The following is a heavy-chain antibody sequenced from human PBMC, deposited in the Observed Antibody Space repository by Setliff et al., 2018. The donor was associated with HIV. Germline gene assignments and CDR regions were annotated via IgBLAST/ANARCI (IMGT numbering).Heavy chain of an antibody. CDR1: GYTFTHNA. Sequence: ASVKVSCKASGYTFTHNAINWVRQAPGQGLEWMGWIDTFSGKPVYDQAFTGRFVFSLDTSVSTAYLQINDLRAEDTAVYYCAKATWEVWGQGTPVTAPQ. D-gene: IGHD1-26*01. J-gene: IGHJ4*01. CDR3: AKATWEV. CDR2: IDTFSGKP. V-gene: IGHV7-4-1*02.